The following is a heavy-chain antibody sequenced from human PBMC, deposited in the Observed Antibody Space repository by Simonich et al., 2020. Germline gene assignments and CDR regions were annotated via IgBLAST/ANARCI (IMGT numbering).Heavy chain of an antibody. D-gene: IGHD6-13*01. J-gene: IGHJ4*02. Sequence: QVQLVQSGAEVKKTGASVKVSCKASGYTFTSYDISWMRPAHGKGLEWNGWISAYNGNTNYSQKLQGRVTMTTDTSTSTAYMELRSLRSDDTAVYYCARDQGGRAAAATDYWGQGTLVTVSS. CDR1: GYTFTSYD. CDR2: ISAYNGNT. V-gene: IGHV1-18*01. CDR3: ARDQGGRAAAATDY.